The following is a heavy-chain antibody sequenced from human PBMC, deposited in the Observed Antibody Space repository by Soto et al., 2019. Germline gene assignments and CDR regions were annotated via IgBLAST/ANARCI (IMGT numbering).Heavy chain of an antibody. CDR1: GYSFTSYA. CDR3: ARALIYSAKWFDP. Sequence: QVQLVQPGAEVKKSGASVKVSCKASGYSFTSYAMHWVRQAPGQGLEWMGRINAGNNDTKYSQKFQGRVTISSDTAANTAYMERSSLRSEDTAVYYCARALIYSAKWFDPWGQGTLVTVSS. V-gene: IGHV1-3*01. CDR2: INAGNNDT. D-gene: IGHD5-12*01. J-gene: IGHJ5*02.